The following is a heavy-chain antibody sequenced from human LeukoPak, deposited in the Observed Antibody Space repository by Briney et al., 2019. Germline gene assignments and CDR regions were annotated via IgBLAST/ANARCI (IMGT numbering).Heavy chain of an antibody. J-gene: IGHJ4*02. CDR3: ARDSSGYDTRYYFDY. CDR2: IYYSGST. V-gene: IGHV4-39*02. D-gene: IGHD5-12*01. Sequence: SETLSLTCTVSGGSISSSSYYWGWIRQPPGKGLEWIGSIYYSGSTYYNPSLKSRVTISVDTSKNQFSLKLSSVTAADTAVYYCARDSSGYDTRYYFDYWGQGTLVTVSS. CDR1: GGSISSSSYY.